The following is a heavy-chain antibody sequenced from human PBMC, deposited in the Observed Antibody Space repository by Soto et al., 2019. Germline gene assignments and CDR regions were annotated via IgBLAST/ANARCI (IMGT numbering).Heavy chain of an antibody. CDR1: GGSISSYY. CDR2: IYYSGST. J-gene: IGHJ4*02. V-gene: IGHV4-59*08. CDR3: ARRYGPGFDY. Sequence: SDTLCLTCTVSGGSISSYYWSWIRQPPGKGPEWIGYIYYSGSTNYNPSLKSRVTISVDTSKNQFSLKLSSVTAPDTAVYYCARRYGPGFDYWGQGTLVTVSS. D-gene: IGHD4-17*01.